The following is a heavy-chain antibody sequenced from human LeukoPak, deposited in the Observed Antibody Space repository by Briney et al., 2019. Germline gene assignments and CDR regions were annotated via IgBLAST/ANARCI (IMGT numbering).Heavy chain of an antibody. D-gene: IGHD3-16*01. Sequence: PGGSLRLSCAASGPTFSSHAMHWVRQAPGKGLEWVGVISPDGSKQYYIDSVKGRFTISRDNSKNTLYLQMNSLGTEDTAVYYCAGAIGYFDYWGQGTLVTVSS. CDR2: ISPDGSKQ. J-gene: IGHJ4*02. V-gene: IGHV3-30*03. CDR1: GPTFSSHA. CDR3: AGAIGYFDY.